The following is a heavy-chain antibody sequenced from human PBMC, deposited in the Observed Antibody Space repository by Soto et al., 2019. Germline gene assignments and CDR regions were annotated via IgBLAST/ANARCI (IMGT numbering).Heavy chain of an antibody. CDR2: IVVGSGNT. V-gene: IGHV1-58*01. CDR3: ARVGGSGSYAYYYYYMDV. J-gene: IGHJ6*03. Sequence: RLEWIGWIVVGSGNTNYAQKFQERVTITRDMSTSTAYMELSSLRSEDTAVYYCARVGGSGSYAYYYYYMDVWGKGTTVTVSS. D-gene: IGHD3-10*01.